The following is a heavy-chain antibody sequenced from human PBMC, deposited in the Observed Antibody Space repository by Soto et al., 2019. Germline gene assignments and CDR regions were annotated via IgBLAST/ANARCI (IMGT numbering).Heavy chain of an antibody. CDR2: IIPNFDTP. CDR3: AVAMVREILIFESSGMHV. J-gene: IGHJ6*02. CDR1: GGSFNNYD. V-gene: IGHV1-69*01. Sequence: QVHLVQSGAEVKKPGSSVKVSCKTSGGSFNNYDVSWVRQAPGQGLEWMGGIIPNFDTPNYAQKFQDRVTIIADESTSTVYMELRSLRSNDTAVYYCAVAMVREILIFESSGMHVWGQGTTVIVSS. D-gene: IGHD3-10*01.